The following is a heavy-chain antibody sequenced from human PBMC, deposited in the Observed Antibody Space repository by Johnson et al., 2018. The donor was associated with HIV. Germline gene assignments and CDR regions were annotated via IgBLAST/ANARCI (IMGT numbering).Heavy chain of an antibody. J-gene: IGHJ3*02. CDR1: GFTFSTYG. D-gene: IGHD4-17*01. V-gene: IGHV3-30*02. CDR2: IRYDGSNK. CDR3: ARVTSPVTTARYGAFDI. Sequence: QVLLVESGGGVVQPGGSLRLSCAASGFTFSTYGIHWVRQSPGKGLEWVAFIRYDGSNKYYADSVKGRFTIYIDNSKNTLYLQMNSLRAEDTAVYYCARVTSPVTTARYGAFDIWGQGTMVTVSS.